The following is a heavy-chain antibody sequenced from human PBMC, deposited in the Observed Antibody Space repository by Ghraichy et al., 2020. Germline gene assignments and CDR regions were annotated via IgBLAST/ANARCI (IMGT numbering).Heavy chain of an antibody. J-gene: IGHJ3*02. CDR3: TSLFEI. CDR2: IDGDGSGT. CDR1: GFTFSHYW. V-gene: IGHV3-74*01. Sequence: GGSLRLSCAASGFTFSHYWIHWVRQAPGQGLVWVSRIDGDGSGTSYADSVKGRFTISRDNAKNTAYLQMNSLRVEDTAVYYCTSLFEIWGQGTMVSVS.